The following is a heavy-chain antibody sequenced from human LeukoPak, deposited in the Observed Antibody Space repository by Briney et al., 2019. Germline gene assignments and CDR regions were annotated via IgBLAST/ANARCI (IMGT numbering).Heavy chain of an antibody. Sequence: SETLSLTCTVSGGSISSHYWSWLRQPPGEGLEWLGYIYYTGSTDFNPSLRSRVSFSLDTSKNQFSLTLTSVTAADTAVYYCATRPADSAWHPFFDFWGQGILVTVSS. J-gene: IGHJ4*02. CDR1: GGSISSHY. CDR3: ATRPADSAWHPFFDF. CDR2: IYYTGST. D-gene: IGHD5-18*01. V-gene: IGHV4-59*11.